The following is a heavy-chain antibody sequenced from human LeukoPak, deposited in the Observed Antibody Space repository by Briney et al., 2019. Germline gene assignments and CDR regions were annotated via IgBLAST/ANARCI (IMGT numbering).Heavy chain of an antibody. D-gene: IGHD2-21*02. V-gene: IGHV3-74*01. J-gene: IGHJ4*01. CDR1: EFDFFSYG. CDR2: IFSDGTTT. Sequence: GGSLNLSCVASEFDFFSYGMQWVRQAPGKGLVWVSRIFSDGTTTSYADSVKGRFTISRANAKTTLYLQMNSLRAEDTAVYYCARELPREVTLDYWGQGTLVTVSP. CDR3: ARELPREVTLDY.